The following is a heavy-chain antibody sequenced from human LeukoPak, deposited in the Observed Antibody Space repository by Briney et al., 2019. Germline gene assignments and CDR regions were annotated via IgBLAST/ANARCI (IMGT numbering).Heavy chain of an antibody. CDR1: GFTFSSYA. CDR3: AKDTGDYGSGLIDY. CDR2: ISGSGGST. Sequence: PGGSLRLSCAASGFTFSSYAMSWVRQAPGKGLEWVSAISGSGGSTYYADSVKGRFTISRDNSKNTLYLQMNSLRAEDTAVYYCAKDTGDYGSGLIDYWGQGTLVTVSS. J-gene: IGHJ4*02. D-gene: IGHD3-10*01. V-gene: IGHV3-23*01.